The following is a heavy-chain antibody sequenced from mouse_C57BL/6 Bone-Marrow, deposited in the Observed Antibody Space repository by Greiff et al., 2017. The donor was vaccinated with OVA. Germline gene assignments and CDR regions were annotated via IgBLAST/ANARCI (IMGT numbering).Heavy chain of an antibody. D-gene: IGHD4-1*01. CDR1: GFTFSSYA. CDR2: ISDGGSYT. CDR3: ARELGWFAY. V-gene: IGHV5-4*01. Sequence: EVHLVESGGGLVKPGGSLKLSCAASGFTFSSYAMSWVRQTPEKRLEWVATISDGGSYTYYPDNVKGRFTISRDNAKNNLYLQMSHLKSEDTAMYYCARELGWFAYWGQGTLVTVSA. J-gene: IGHJ3*01.